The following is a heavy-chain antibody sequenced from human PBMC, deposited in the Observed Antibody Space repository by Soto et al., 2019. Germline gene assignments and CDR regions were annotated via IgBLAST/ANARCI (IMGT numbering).Heavy chain of an antibody. CDR1: GFTFSNAW. CDR2: IKSKTDGGTT. V-gene: IGHV3-15*07. D-gene: IGHD3-10*01. J-gene: IGHJ6*02. CDR3: TTVLRYYYGSGHPTDPAKNYYYYGMDV. Sequence: GGSLRLSCAASGFTFSNAWMNWVRQAPGKGLEWVGRIKSKTDGGTTDYAAPVKGRFTISRDDSKNTLYLQMNSLKTEDTAVYYCTTVLRYYYGSGHPTDPAKNYYYYGMDVWGQGTTVTVSS.